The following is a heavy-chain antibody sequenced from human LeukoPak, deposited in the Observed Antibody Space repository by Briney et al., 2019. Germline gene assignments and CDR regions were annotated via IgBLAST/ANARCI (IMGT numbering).Heavy chain of an antibody. CDR1: GFTFSSYW. CDR3: ARAQWISGVVINGPKDY. V-gene: IGHV3-7*01. D-gene: IGHD3-3*01. CDR2: IKHDGSDR. Sequence: PGGSLRLSCAASGFTFSSYWMSWVRQSPGKGLEWVANIKHDGSDRYYVDSVKGRFTISRDNAKNSLFLQMNTLRAEDTAVYYCARAQWISGVVINGPKDYWGQGTLVTVSS. J-gene: IGHJ4*02.